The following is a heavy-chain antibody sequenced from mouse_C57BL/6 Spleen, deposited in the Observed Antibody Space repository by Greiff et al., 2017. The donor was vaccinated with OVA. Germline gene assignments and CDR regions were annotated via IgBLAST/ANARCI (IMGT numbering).Heavy chain of an antibody. J-gene: IGHJ1*03. CDR1: GYSITSGYY. CDR2: ISYDGSN. D-gene: IGHD1-1*01. V-gene: IGHV3-6*01. CDR3: ATPRSSYWYFDV. Sequence: EVKLMESGPGLVKPSQSLSLTRSVTGYSITSGYYWNWIRQFPGNKLEWMGYISYDGSNNYNPSLKNRISITRDTSKNQFFLKLNSVTTEDTATYYCATPRSSYWYFDVWGTGTTVTVSS.